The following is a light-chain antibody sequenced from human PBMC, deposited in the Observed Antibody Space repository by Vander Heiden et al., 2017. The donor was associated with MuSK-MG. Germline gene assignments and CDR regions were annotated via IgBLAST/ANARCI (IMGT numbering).Light chain of an antibody. V-gene: IGLV2-14*03. Sequence: QSALTQPASLSRSPGQSITISCTGTSTDVGAYDYASWYQHHPGKGPKLIVYDVNNRPSGVAYRFSGSKSGNTASLTISELQAEDEADYYCSSYTRTSLDVVFGGGTKLTVL. CDR3: SSYTRTSLDVV. CDR2: DVN. J-gene: IGLJ2*01. CDR1: STDVGAYDY.